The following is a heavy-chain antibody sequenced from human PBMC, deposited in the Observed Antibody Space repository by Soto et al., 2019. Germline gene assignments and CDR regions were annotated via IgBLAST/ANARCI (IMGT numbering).Heavy chain of an antibody. D-gene: IGHD2-2*01. Sequence: ALVKVACKASVDTFTTYGTSWVRQTPGQGLEWMGWISGYNDNTKYARKFQGRVIMTADTSTSTAYLELRTLTSDDTAVYYCAREYCTSTSCYGVDYWGQGTLVTVSS. CDR2: ISGYNDNT. J-gene: IGHJ4*02. CDR1: VDTFTTYG. CDR3: AREYCTSTSCYGVDY. V-gene: IGHV1-18*01.